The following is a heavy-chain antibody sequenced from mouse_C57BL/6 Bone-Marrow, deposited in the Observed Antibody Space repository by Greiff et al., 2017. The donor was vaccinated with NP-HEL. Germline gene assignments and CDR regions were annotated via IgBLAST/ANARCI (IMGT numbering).Heavy chain of an antibody. CDR3: AGGITRAWFAY. J-gene: IGHJ3*01. CDR2: IYPGDGDT. D-gene: IGHD1-1*01. Sequence: QVQLKQSGPELVKPGASVKISCKASGYAFSSSWMNWVKQRPGQGLEWIGRIYPGDGDTNYNGKFKGKATLTADKSSSTAYMHLSSLTSEDSAVYFCAGGITRAWFAYWGQGTLVTVAA. V-gene: IGHV1-82*01. CDR1: GYAFSSSW.